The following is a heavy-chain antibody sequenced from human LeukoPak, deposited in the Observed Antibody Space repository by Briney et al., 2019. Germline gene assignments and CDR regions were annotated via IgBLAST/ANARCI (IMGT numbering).Heavy chain of an antibody. CDR2: ISAYNGNT. D-gene: IGHD5-18*01. V-gene: IGHV1-18*01. J-gene: IGHJ3*02. Sequence: GASVKVSCKASGYTFTSYGISWVRQAPGQGLEWMGWISAYNGNTNYAQKLQGRVTMTTDTSTSTAYMELRSLRSDDTAVYYCARVWSWSPFGIIQLWLGGAFDIWGQGTMVTVSS. CDR3: ARVWSWSPFGIIQLWLGGAFDI. CDR1: GYTFTSYG.